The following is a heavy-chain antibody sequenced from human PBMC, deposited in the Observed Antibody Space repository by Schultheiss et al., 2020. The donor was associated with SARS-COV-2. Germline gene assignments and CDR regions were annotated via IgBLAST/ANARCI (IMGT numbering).Heavy chain of an antibody. CDR1: GYTFTSYD. CDR3: AKDRGYYDTHYGMDV. J-gene: IGHJ6*02. V-gene: IGHV1-8*01. Sequence: ASVKVSCKASGYTFTSYDINWVRQATGQGLEWMGWMNPNSGNTGYAQKFQGRVTMTRNTSISTAYMELSSLRSEDTAVYYCAKDRGYYDTHYGMDVWGQGTTVTVSS. CDR2: MNPNSGNT. D-gene: IGHD3-22*01.